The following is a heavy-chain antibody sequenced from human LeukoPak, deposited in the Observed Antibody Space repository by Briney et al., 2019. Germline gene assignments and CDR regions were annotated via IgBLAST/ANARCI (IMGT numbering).Heavy chain of an antibody. CDR3: AREDYWGAFDI. D-gene: IGHD3-16*01. CDR1: GVTFSDYY. V-gene: IGHV3-11*01. Sequence: GGSLRLSCAASGVTFSDYYMSWIRQAPGKGLDWVSYISSSGSTIYYADSVKGRFTISRDNAKNSLYLHMNSLRAEDTAVYYCAREDYWGAFDIWGQGTMVTVSS. CDR2: ISSSGSTI. J-gene: IGHJ3*02.